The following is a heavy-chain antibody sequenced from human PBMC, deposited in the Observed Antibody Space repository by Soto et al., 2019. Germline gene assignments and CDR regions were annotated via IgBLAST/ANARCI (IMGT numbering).Heavy chain of an antibody. CDR3: ARDRHSSGWYFGMDV. J-gene: IGHJ6*02. CDR1: GFTFRSYA. Sequence: LGGSLRLSCAASGFTFRSYAMHWVRQAPGKGLEYVSGISNNGGSTYYADSVKGRFTISRDNSKNTLYLQMGSLRAEDMAVYYCARDRHSSGWYFGMDVWGQGTTVTVSS. CDR2: ISNNGGST. V-gene: IGHV3-64*02. D-gene: IGHD6-19*01.